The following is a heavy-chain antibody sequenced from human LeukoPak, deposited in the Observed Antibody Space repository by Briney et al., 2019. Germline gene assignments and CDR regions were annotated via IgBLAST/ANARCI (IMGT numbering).Heavy chain of an antibody. J-gene: IGHJ4*02. CDR3: AAVSGSYTLLDC. Sequence: ASVKVSCKVSGYTLTELSIHWVRQAPGKGLEWMGGIDPDDGETIYSPKFQGRVTMTEDTSTDTAHLVLSGLRSEDTAVYFCAAVSGSYTLLDCWGQGTLVTVSS. CDR1: GYTLTELS. V-gene: IGHV1-24*01. CDR2: IDPDDGET. D-gene: IGHD1-26*01.